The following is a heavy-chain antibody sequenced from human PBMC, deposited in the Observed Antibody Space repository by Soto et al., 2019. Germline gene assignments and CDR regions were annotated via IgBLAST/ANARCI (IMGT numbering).Heavy chain of an antibody. J-gene: IGHJ6*02. D-gene: IGHD2-2*01. CDR1: RYTFTSYY. Sequence: QVQLVQSGAEVKKPGASVKVSCKASRYTFTSYYMHWVRQAPGQGLEWMGIINPSGGSTSYAQKFQGRVTMTRDTSTSTVYMELSSLRSEDTAVYYCARDVPAAMGVYGMDVWGQGTTVTVSS. V-gene: IGHV1-46*01. CDR3: ARDVPAAMGVYGMDV. CDR2: INPSGGST.